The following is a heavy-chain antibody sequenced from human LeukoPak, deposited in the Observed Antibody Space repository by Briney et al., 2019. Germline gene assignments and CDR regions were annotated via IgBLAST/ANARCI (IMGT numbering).Heavy chain of an antibody. V-gene: IGHV1-69*05. CDR3: ARGGDYYDSSGYYDYFDY. D-gene: IGHD3-22*01. CDR1: GGTFSSYA. CDR2: IIPIFGTA. J-gene: IGHJ4*02. Sequence: GASVKVSCKASGGTFSSYAISWVRQAPGQGLEWMGRIIPIFGTANYAQKFQGRVTITTDESTSTAYMELSSLRSEDTAVYYCARGGDYYDSSGYYDYFDYWGQGTPVTVSS.